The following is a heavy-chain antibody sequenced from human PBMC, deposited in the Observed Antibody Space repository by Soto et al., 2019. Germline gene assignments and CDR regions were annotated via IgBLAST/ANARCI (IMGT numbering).Heavy chain of an antibody. D-gene: IGHD6-6*01. CDR3: ARERERLAARPNDAFDI. J-gene: IGHJ3*02. V-gene: IGHV3-33*01. CDR1: GFTFSSYG. Sequence: QPGGALRLSCAASGFTFSSYGMHWVRQAPGKGLEWVAVIWYDGSNKYYADSVKGRFTISRDNSKNTLYLQMNSLRAEDTAVYYCARERERLAARPNDAFDIWGQGTMVTVSS. CDR2: IWYDGSNK.